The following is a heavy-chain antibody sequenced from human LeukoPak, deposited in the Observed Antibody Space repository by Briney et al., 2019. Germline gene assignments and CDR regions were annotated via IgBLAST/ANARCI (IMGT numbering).Heavy chain of an antibody. CDR1: GGSFSDYY. CDR3: ARGYCSGGSCYNVY. Sequence: SETLSLTCAVYGGSFSDYYWTWIRQPPGKGLEWIGEINHSGSPNNNPSLKSRVSISFDTSKNQFSLKLSSVTAADTAVYYCARGYCSGGSCYNVYWGQGTLVTVSS. D-gene: IGHD2-15*01. V-gene: IGHV4-34*01. J-gene: IGHJ4*02. CDR2: INHSGSP.